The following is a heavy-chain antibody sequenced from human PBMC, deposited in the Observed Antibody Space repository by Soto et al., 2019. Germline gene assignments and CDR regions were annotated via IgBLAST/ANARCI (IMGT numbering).Heavy chain of an antibody. CDR2: ISYDGSNK. D-gene: IGHD3-16*01. CDR3: ARDLGGYYGMDV. Sequence: QVQLVESGGGVVQPGRSLRLSCAASGFTFSSYAMHWVRQAPGKGLEWVAVISYDGSNKYYADSVKGRFTISRDNSKNTLYLQMNSLRAEDTAVYYCARDLGGYYGMDVWGQGTTVTVSS. V-gene: IGHV3-30-3*01. CDR1: GFTFSSYA. J-gene: IGHJ6*02.